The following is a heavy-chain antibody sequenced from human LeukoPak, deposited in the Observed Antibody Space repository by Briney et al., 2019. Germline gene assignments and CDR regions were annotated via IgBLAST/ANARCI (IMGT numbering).Heavy chain of an antibody. CDR1: GYTFTSYD. D-gene: IGHD5-18*01. V-gene: IGHV1-8*01. CDR3: AVDTAMVTPLDY. J-gene: IGHJ4*02. Sequence: ASVKVSCKASGYTFTSYDINWVRQATGQGLEWMGWVNPNSGNTGYAQKFQGRVTMTRNTSISTAYMELSSLRSEDTAVYYCAVDTAMVTPLDYWGQGTLVTVSS. CDR2: VNPNSGNT.